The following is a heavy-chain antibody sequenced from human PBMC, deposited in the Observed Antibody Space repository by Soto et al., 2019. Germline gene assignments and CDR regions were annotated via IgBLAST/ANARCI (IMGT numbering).Heavy chain of an antibody. CDR3: ARGGGLRLGELSNYYYGMDV. CDR1: GGSISSYY. V-gene: IGHV4-59*01. CDR2: IYYSGST. D-gene: IGHD3-16*02. J-gene: IGHJ6*01. Sequence: LSLTCTVSGGSISSYYWSWIRQPPGKGLEWIGYIYYSGSTNYNPSLKSRVTISVDTSKRQFSLKLSSVTAADTAVYYCARGGGLRLGELSNYYYGMDVWGQGTTVTGSS.